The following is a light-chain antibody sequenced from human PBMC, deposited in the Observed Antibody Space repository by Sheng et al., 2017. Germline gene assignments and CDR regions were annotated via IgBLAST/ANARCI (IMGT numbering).Light chain of an antibody. CDR2: DAS. J-gene: IGKJ4*01. Sequence: EIVLTQSPATLSLSPGERATLSCRASQTVSSYLAWYQQKPGQAPRLLIFDASNRATGIPARFSGSESGTDFTLTISSLEPEDSAVYYCQQRNTWPLTFGGGTKVEIK. V-gene: IGKV3-11*01. CDR1: QTVSSY. CDR3: QQRNTWPLT.